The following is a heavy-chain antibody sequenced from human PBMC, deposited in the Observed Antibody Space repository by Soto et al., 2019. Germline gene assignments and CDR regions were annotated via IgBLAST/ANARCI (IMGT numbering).Heavy chain of an antibody. CDR2: INHSGST. Sequence: PPGKGLEWIGEINHSGSTNYNPSLKSRVTISVDTSKNQFSLKLSSVTAADTAVYYCARSPLAARPFDYWGQGTLVTVSS. V-gene: IGHV4-34*01. CDR3: ARSPLAARPFDY. D-gene: IGHD6-6*01. J-gene: IGHJ4*02.